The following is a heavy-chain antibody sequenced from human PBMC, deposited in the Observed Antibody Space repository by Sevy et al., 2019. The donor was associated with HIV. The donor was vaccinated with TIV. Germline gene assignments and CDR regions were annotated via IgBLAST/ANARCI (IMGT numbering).Heavy chain of an antibody. CDR2: IRYDGSNK. D-gene: IGHD3-3*01. V-gene: IGHV3-30*02. J-gene: IGHJ4*02. CDR3: VKGKVRFLEWLFDY. CDR1: GFTFSSYG. Sequence: GGSLRLSCAASGFTFSSYGMHWVRQAPGKGLEWVAFIRYDGSNKYYADSVKGRFTISRDNSKNTLYLQMNSLRAEDTAVYYCVKGKVRFLEWLFDYWGQGTLVTVSS.